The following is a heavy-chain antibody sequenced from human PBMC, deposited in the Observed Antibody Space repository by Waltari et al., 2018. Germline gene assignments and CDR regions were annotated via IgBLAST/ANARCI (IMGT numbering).Heavy chain of an antibody. J-gene: IGHJ4*02. CDR2: IYYSGST. V-gene: IGHV4-39*02. CDR3: ARDRYYYGSGSSNYFDY. D-gene: IGHD3-10*01. Sequence: QLQLQESGPGLVKPSETLSLTCTVSGGSIRGSSYYWGWTRHPPGKGLEWIEGIYYSGSTYYNPSLKSRVTISVDTSKNQFSLKLSSVTAADTAVYYCARDRYYYGSGSSNYFDYWGQGTLVTVSS. CDR1: GGSIRGSSYY.